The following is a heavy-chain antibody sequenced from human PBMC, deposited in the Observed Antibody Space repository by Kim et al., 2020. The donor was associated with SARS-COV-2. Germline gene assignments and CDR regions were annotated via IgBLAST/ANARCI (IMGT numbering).Heavy chain of an antibody. D-gene: IGHD6-13*01. Sequence: ASVKVSCKASGYTFTGYYIHWVRQAPGQQGLEWMGRINPNSDDTNYAQKFQGRVTMTRDTSISKAYMDLSRLRSDDTAVYYCAREVRAAAGTYFDNWGQGTLVTVSS. CDR2: INPNSDDT. CDR1: GYTFTGYY. J-gene: IGHJ4*02. V-gene: IGHV1-2*06. CDR3: AREVRAAAGTYFDN.